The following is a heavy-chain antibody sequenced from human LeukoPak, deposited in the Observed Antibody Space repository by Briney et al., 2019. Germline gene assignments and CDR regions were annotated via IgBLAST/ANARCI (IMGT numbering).Heavy chain of an antibody. CDR2: INGIGTNL. V-gene: IGHV3-23*05. CDR1: GFIFDFSGYA. J-gene: IGHJ4*02. Sequence: GGSLRLSCAASGFIFDFSGYAMGWVRQAPGKGLEWVSGINGIGTNLYYADSVKGRFTISRDNSDNTLYLQMNSLRADDTAVYYCAKGSIYGDYGDFDHWGQGTLVTVSS. CDR3: AKGSIYGDYGDFDH. D-gene: IGHD4-17*01.